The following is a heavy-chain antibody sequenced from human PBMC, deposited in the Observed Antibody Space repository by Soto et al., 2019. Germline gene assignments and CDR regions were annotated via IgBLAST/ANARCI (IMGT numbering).Heavy chain of an antibody. CDR1: GFTCSDYA. CDR2: ITTNGGAT. V-gene: IGHV3-64D*08. CDR3: VNEHFDTRPPDY. Sequence: GGSLRLSCSASGFTCSDYAMHWVRQPPGKGLEYISAITTNGGATYYADSVKGRFTISRDNSKNTLYLQMSSLRAEDTAVYYCVNEHFDTRPPDYWGQGTLVTVSS. D-gene: IGHD3-9*01. J-gene: IGHJ4*02.